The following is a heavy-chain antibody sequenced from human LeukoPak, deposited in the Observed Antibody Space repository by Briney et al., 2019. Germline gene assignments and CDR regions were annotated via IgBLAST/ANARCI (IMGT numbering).Heavy chain of an antibody. CDR1: GFTFSSYA. J-gene: IGHJ4*02. V-gene: IGHV3-23*01. D-gene: IGHD7-27*01. CDR3: AKPLGIEDGGDY. CDR2: ISGSGGST. Sequence: QPGGSLRLSCAASGFTFSSYAMSWVRPAPGKGLEWVSAISGSGGSTYYADSVKGRFTISRDNSKNTLYLQMNSLRAEDTAVYYCAKPLGIEDGGDYWGQGTLVTVSS.